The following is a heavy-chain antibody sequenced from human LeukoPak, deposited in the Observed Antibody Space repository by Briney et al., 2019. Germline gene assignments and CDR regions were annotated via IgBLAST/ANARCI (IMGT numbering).Heavy chain of an antibody. J-gene: IGHJ5*02. CDR3: ARHYYYGSGSYSNWFDP. V-gene: IGHV4-39*01. Sequence: SETLSLTCTVSGGSISSSSYYWGWIRQPPGKGLEWIGSIYYSGSTYYNPSLKSRVTISVDTSKNQFSLKLSSVTAADTAVYYCARHYYYGSGSYSNWFDPWGQGTLVTVSS. CDR1: GGSISSSSYY. CDR2: IYYSGST. D-gene: IGHD3-10*01.